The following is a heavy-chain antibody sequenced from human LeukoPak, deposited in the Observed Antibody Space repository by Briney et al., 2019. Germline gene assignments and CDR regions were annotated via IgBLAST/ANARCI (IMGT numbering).Heavy chain of an antibody. CDR3: ARIAAAGPYYYYYYMDV. J-gene: IGHJ6*03. CDR1: GFTFSSYG. V-gene: IGHV3-30*19. Sequence: GGSLRLSCAASGFTFSSYGMHWVRQAPGKGLEWVAVISYDGSNKYYADSVKGRFTISRDNSKNTLYLQMNSLRAEDTAVYYCARIAAAGPYYYYYYMDVWGKGTTVTVSS. CDR2: ISYDGSNK. D-gene: IGHD6-13*01.